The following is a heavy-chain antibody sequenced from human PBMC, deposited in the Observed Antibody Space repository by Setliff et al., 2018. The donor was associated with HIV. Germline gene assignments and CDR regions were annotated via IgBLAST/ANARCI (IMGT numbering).Heavy chain of an antibody. Sequence: PGGSLRLSCAASRFSFSSYALHWVRQAPGKGLEWVTIISYDGSSKYYADSVKGRFTISRDNSKNTLLLQMNSLRAEDTAVYYCARAPESDYLYYMDVWGRGTTVTVSS. J-gene: IGHJ6*03. CDR1: RFSFSSYA. CDR2: ISYDGSSK. V-gene: IGHV3-30*04. CDR3: ARAPESDYLYYMDV.